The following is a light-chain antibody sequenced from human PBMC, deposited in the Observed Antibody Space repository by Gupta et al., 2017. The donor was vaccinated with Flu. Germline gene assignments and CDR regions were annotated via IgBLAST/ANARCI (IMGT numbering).Light chain of an antibody. J-gene: IGLJ2*01. CDR3: QVWDRTTNHWI. CDR2: DDS. CDR1: AISYPG. V-gene: IGLV3-21*02. Sequence: GQTATIPCGGDAISYPGVHWYRQRPGQAPVLVVYDDSDRPSGIPERFSGSNSGNTATLTINRVEAGDEADYYCQVWDRTTNHWIFGGGTKLTV.